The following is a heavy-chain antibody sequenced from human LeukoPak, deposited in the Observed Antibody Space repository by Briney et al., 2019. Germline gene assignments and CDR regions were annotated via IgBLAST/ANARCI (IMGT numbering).Heavy chain of an antibody. Sequence: PAGSLRLSCAVSGFTFNDYCMSWIRQAPGKGLEWVADINWNGGSTGYADSVKGRFTISRDNAKNSLYLQMNSLRAEDTALYHCASSCSSTSCYGRDLWRKATMVTVSS. CDR3: ASSCSSTSCYGRDL. D-gene: IGHD2-2*01. CDR2: INWNGGST. CDR1: GFTFNDYC. J-gene: IGHJ6*04. V-gene: IGHV3-20*01.